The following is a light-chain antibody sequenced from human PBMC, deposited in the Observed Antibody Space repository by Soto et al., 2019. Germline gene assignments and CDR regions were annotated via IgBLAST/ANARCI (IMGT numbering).Light chain of an antibody. V-gene: IGKV1-5*03. CDR3: QQYSSYSTYN. J-gene: IGKJ2*01. CDR2: QAS. CDR1: QSVSVW. Sequence: DIQMTQSPSTLSTSVGDRVTITCRASQSVSVWLAWYQQKPGKAPQLLISQASNLESGFPSRFSGSGSGTEFTLAISILQPDDFATYYCQQYSSYSTYNFGPGTKVDIK.